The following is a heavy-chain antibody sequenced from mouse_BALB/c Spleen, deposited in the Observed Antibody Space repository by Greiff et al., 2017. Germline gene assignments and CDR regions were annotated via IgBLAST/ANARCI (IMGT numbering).Heavy chain of an antibody. V-gene: IGHV3-6*02. D-gene: IGHD2-10*01. CDR3: AREGAYYGNYVDY. J-gene: IGHJ2*01. CDR2: ISYDGSN. CDR1: GYSITSGYY. Sequence: EVQRVESGPGLVKPSQSLSLTCSVTGYSITSGYYWNWIRQFPGNKLEWMGYISYDGSNNYNPSLKNRISITRDTSKNQFFLKLNSVTTEDTATYYCAREGAYYGNYVDYWGEGTTLTVSS.